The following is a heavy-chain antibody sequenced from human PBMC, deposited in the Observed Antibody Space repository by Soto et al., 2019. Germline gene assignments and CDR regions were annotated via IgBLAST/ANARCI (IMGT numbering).Heavy chain of an antibody. D-gene: IGHD5-12*01. CDR2: INDDGSST. Sequence: GGSLRLSCAATGFTFSNYWMYWVRQAPGKGFVWVSHINDDGSSTNYADSVRGRFTVSGDNAKNTLYLQMNSLRAEDTAVYYCARDKSGPADYWGQGTLVTVSS. CDR1: GFTFSNYW. J-gene: IGHJ4*02. CDR3: ARDKSGPADY. V-gene: IGHV3-74*01.